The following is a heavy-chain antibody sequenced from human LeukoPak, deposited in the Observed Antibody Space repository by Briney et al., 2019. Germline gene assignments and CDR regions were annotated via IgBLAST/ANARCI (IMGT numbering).Heavy chain of an antibody. CDR1: GGSISSYY. V-gene: IGHV4-59*08. J-gene: IGHJ6*02. CDR2: IYYSGST. Sequence: PSETLSLTCTVSGGSISSYYWSRIQQPPGKGLEWIGYIYYSGSTNYNPSLKSRVTISVDTSKNQFSLKLSSVTAADTAVYYCARARPLSSTVTLYGMDVWGQGTTVTVSS. CDR3: ARARPLSSTVTLYGMDV. D-gene: IGHD4-11*01.